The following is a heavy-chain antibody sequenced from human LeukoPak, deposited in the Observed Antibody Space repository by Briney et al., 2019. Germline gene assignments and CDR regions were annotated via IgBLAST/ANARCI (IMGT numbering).Heavy chain of an antibody. D-gene: IGHD3-3*01. CDR2: ISSSSYI. Sequence: PGGSLRLACAASGFTFSSYSMNWVRQASGKGLEWVSSISSSSYIYYADSVKGRFTISRDNAKNSLYLQMNSLRAEDTAVYYCARDKSITIFGVVNDNYYYYMDVWGKGTTVTVSS. J-gene: IGHJ6*03. CDR1: GFTFSSYS. CDR3: ARDKSITIFGVVNDNYYYYMDV. V-gene: IGHV3-21*01.